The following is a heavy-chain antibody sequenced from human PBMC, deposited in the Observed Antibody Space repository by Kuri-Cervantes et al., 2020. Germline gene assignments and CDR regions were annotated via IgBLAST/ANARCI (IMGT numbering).Heavy chain of an antibody. D-gene: IGHD5-18*01. Sequence: GESLKISCAASGFTFSSYAMSWVRQAPGKGLEWVSAISGSGGSTGYADSVKGRFTISRDNSKNTLYLQMNSLRAEDTAVYYCAKTLTAMAPGMEYWGQGTLVTVSS. V-gene: IGHV3-23*01. CDR1: GFTFSSYA. J-gene: IGHJ4*02. CDR2: ISGSGGST. CDR3: AKTLTAMAPGMEY.